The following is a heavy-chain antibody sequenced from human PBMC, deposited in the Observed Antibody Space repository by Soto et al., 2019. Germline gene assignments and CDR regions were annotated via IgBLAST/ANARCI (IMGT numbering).Heavy chain of an antibody. Sequence: EVQLVESGGGLVKPGGSLRLSCAASGFSFSSFTMNWVRQAPGKGLEWVSSIDTSSTYMYYADSVTGRFTISRDNAKKSGYLQMNSLRAEDTAVYYCASETGSDNWNGGLMDVWGHGTTVTVSS. CDR1: GFSFSSFT. CDR2: IDTSSTYM. J-gene: IGHJ6*02. V-gene: IGHV3-21*01. D-gene: IGHD1-20*01. CDR3: ASETGSDNWNGGLMDV.